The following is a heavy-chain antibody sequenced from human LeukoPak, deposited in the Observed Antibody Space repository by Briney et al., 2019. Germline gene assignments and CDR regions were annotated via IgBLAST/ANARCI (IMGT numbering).Heavy chain of an antibody. D-gene: IGHD6-13*01. CDR3: ARYSSSWDTAFDY. CDR2: IYYSGST. CDR1: GGSISSYY. J-gene: IGHJ4*02. Sequence: PSETLSLTCTVSGGSISSYYWSWLRQPPGRGLEWIGYIYYSGSTNYNPSLKSRVTISVDTSKNQFSLKLSSVTAADTAVYYCARYSSSWDTAFDYWGQGTLVAVSS. V-gene: IGHV4-59*08.